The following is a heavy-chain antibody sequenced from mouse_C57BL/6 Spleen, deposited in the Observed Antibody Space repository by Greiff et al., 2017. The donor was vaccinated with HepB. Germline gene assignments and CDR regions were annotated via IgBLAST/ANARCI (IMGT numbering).Heavy chain of an antibody. CDR3: AREGYYGSRYFDV. CDR1: GYTFTDYY. Sequence: VQLQQSGAELVRPGASVKLSCKASGYTFTDYYINWVKQRPGQGLEWIARIYPGSGNTYYNEKFKGKATLTAENSSSTAYMQLSSLTSEDSAVYFCAREGYYGSRYFDVWGTGTTVTVSS. CDR2: IYPGSGNT. V-gene: IGHV1-76*01. D-gene: IGHD1-1*01. J-gene: IGHJ1*03.